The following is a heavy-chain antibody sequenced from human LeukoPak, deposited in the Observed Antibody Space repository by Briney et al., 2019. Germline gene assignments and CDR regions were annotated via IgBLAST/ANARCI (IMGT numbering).Heavy chain of an antibody. CDR3: ARDRVTYYYGSGSYYNEGIDAFDI. Sequence: GRSLRLSCAASGFTFSSYAMHWVRQAPGKGLEWVAVISYDGSNKYYADSVKGRFTISRDNSKNTLYLQMNSLRAEDTAVYYCARDRVTYYYGSGSYYNEGIDAFDIWGQGTMVTVSS. J-gene: IGHJ3*02. D-gene: IGHD3-10*01. CDR2: ISYDGSNK. V-gene: IGHV3-30*04. CDR1: GFTFSSYA.